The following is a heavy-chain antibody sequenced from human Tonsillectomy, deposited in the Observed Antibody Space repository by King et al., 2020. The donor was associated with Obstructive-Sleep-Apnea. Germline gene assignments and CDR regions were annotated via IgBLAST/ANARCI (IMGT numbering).Heavy chain of an antibody. Sequence: VQLQESGPGLVKPSETLSLTCTVSGASISSYYWSWIRQPPGKGLEWIEYVYNTGSTNCNPSLRSRVTISLDTSKKQFSLKLSSVAAADTAVYYCARHRGDYGDYWNLVIDYWGQGTLVTVSS. V-gene: IGHV4-59*08. CDR3: ARHRGDYGDYWNLVIDY. CDR1: GASISSYY. D-gene: IGHD4-17*01. J-gene: IGHJ4*02. CDR2: VYNTGST.